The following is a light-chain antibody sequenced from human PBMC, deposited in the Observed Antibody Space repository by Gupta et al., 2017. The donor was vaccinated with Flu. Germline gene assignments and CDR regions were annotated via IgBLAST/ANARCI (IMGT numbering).Light chain of an antibody. CDR3: MQPLQTPWT. V-gene: IGKV2-28*01. Sequence: DFVMTQSPLSLPVTPGEPASISCRSSQSLLHSNGYNYLDWYLQKPGQSPQLLIYLGSNRASGVPDRFSGSGSGTDFTLKISRVEADDVGVYYCMQPLQTPWTFGQGTKVEIK. J-gene: IGKJ1*01. CDR2: LGS. CDR1: QSLLHSNGYNY.